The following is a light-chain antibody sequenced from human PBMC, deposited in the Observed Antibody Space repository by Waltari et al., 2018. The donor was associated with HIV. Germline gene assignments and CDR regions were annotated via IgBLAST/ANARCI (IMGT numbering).Light chain of an antibody. V-gene: IGLV1-47*01. CDR1: SSNIGRNY. CDR3: VAWDYSLSVV. CDR2: RNN. Sequence: QSVLTQPPSASGTPGQRVTISCSGSSSNIGRNYVDWYQHLPGTAPKLLIYRNNLRRSGFPDRFSGSKTGTSASLASSGLRSEDEAYYYCVAWDYSLSVVFGGGTKLTVL. J-gene: IGLJ2*01.